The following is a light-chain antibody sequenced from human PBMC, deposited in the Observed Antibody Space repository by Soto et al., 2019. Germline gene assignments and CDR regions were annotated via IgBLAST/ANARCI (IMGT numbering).Light chain of an antibody. CDR2: DAS. CDR3: QQYYNWLT. CDR1: QSVNSN. Sequence: IVMTQSPATLSVAPGERHTLSCRASQSVNSNLAWYQQKPGQAPRLLIYDASTRATGIPARFSGSGSGTEFTLTISSLQSEDFAVYYCQQYYNWLTFGGGTKVDIK. J-gene: IGKJ4*01. V-gene: IGKV3-15*01.